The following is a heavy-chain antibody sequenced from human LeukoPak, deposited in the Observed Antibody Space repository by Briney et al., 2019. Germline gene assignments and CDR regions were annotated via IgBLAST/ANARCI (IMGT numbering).Heavy chain of an antibody. D-gene: IGHD6-13*01. Sequence: GGSLRLSCAASGFTVSSNYMSWVRQAPGKGLEWVSVIYSGGSTYYADSVKGRFTISRDNSKNSLYLQMNSLRAEDTAVYYCAREAAALRTFDYWGQGTLVTVSS. CDR1: GFTVSSNY. CDR3: AREAAALRTFDY. CDR2: IYSGGST. J-gene: IGHJ4*02. V-gene: IGHV3-66*01.